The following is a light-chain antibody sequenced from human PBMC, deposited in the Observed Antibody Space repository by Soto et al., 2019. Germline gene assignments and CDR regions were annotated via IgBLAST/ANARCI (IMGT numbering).Light chain of an antibody. CDR1: HDVSSR. V-gene: IGKV3-15*01. J-gene: IGKJ1*01. CDR2: DAS. Sequence: EIVMTQSPVTLSVSPGERATLSCRASHDVSSRLAWYQQKPGKAPRLLIYDASTWASGLPARFSGSGSGTEFTLTITSLQPDDFATYYCQQYNSYPWTFGQGTKVDIK. CDR3: QQYNSYPWT.